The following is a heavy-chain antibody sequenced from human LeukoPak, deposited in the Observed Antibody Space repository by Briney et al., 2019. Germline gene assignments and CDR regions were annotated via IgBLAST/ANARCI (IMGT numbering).Heavy chain of an antibody. J-gene: IGHJ4*02. V-gene: IGHV1-2*02. D-gene: IGHD3-16*01. CDR1: GYTFTGHY. Sequence: GASVKVFCKASGYTFTGHYIHWVRQAPGQGLEWMGWINPKNAATNYAQKFQGRVTMTRDTSTGTVYMEVNALRSDDTAVYYCARTLYIASAPGGFDYWGQGTLVTVSS. CDR3: ARTLYIASAPGGFDY. CDR2: INPKNAAT.